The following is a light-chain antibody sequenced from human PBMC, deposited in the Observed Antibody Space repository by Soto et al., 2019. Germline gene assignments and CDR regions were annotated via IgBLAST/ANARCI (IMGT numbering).Light chain of an antibody. Sequence: QSALTQPASVSGSPGQSITISCTGTSSDVGGYNYVSWYQQHPGKAPKLMIYDVSNRPSGVSNRFSGSKSGNTASLMISGLQAEDEADYYCGSYTHRGILVFGGGTKLTVL. CDR2: DVS. V-gene: IGLV2-14*01. J-gene: IGLJ2*01. CDR1: SSDVGGYNY. CDR3: GSYTHRGILV.